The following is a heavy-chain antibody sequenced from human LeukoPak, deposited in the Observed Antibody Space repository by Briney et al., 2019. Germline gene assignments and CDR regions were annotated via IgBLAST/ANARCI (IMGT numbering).Heavy chain of an antibody. Sequence: ASVKVSCKASGYTFTSYAMHWVRQAPGQRLEWMGWINAGNGNTKYSQKFQGRVTITRDTSASTAYKELSSLRSEDTAVYYCATRSIVVVTAFDYWGQGTLVTVSS. CDR1: GYTFTSYA. D-gene: IGHD2-21*02. CDR2: INAGNGNT. CDR3: ATRSIVVVTAFDY. J-gene: IGHJ4*02. V-gene: IGHV1-3*01.